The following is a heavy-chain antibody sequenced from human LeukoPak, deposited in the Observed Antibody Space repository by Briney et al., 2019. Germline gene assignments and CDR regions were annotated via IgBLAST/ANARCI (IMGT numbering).Heavy chain of an antibody. CDR1: GGSFSGYY. CDR2: INHSGST. J-gene: IGHJ4*02. D-gene: IGHD6-6*01. V-gene: IGHV4-34*01. CDR3: ARATRPHFDY. Sequence: SETLSLTCAVYGGSFSGYYWSWIRQPPGKGLEWIGEINHSGSTNYNPSLKSRVTISVDTSKNQFSLKLSSVTAADTAVYYCARATRPHFDYWGRGTLVTVSS.